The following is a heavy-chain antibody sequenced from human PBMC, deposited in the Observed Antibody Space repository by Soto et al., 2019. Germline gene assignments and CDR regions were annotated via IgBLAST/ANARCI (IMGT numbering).Heavy chain of an antibody. CDR1: GGSFSGYY. J-gene: IGHJ6*02. D-gene: IGHD3-22*01. CDR2: INQSGST. V-gene: IGHV4-34*01. Sequence: SETLSLTCAVYGGSFSGYYWSWIRQPPGKGLEWIGEINQSGSTNYNPSLKSRVTISVDTSKNQFSLKLSSVTAADTAVYYCATSYYYDSSGYSTTDYGMDVWGQGTTVTVSS. CDR3: ATSYYYDSSGYSTTDYGMDV.